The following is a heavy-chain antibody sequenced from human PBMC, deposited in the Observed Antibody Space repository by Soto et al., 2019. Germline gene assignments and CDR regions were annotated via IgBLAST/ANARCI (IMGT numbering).Heavy chain of an antibody. CDR2: IYWDDDK. D-gene: IGHD6-19*01. CDR1: GFSLSSTRMA. CDR3: AHIVVAGLGYYFDY. Sequence: ESGPTLVNPTQTLTLTCTFSGFSLSSTRMAVGWIRQPPGKALEWLALIYWDDDKRYSPFLKSRLTITKDTSKNQVVLTVSNMDPVDTARYYCAHIVVAGLGYYFDYWGQGTLVTVSS. J-gene: IGHJ4*02. V-gene: IGHV2-5*02.